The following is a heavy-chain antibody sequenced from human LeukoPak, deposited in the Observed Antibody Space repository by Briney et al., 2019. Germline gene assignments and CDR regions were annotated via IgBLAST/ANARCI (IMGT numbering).Heavy chain of an antibody. D-gene: IGHD3-22*01. CDR1: GGSISNYY. J-gene: IGHJ4*02. CDR2: ISASGST. CDR3: TRMSNYYDTSGYYQSLDY. Sequence: PSETLSLTCTVFGGSISNYYWSWIRQPAGKGLEWIGRISASGSTNYNPSLQSRVTISVDRSKSQFSLKLSSVTAADTAVYYCTRMSNYYDTSGYYQSLDYWGQGTLVTVSS. V-gene: IGHV4-4*07.